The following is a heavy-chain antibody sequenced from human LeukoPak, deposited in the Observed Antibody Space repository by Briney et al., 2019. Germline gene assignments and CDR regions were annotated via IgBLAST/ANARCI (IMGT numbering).Heavy chain of an antibody. J-gene: IGHJ4*02. CDR3: ARDGSSCWYLEN. V-gene: IGHV3-11*01. CDR2: ISSSGSNI. CDR1: GLTFSNQY. D-gene: IGHD6-19*01. Sequence: GGSLRLSCAASGLTFSNQYMNWIRQAPGKGLEWVSYISSSGSNIYHADSVKGRFTISRDNAKNSLYLQMNSLRAEDTAVYYCARDGSSCWYLENWGQGTLVRVSS.